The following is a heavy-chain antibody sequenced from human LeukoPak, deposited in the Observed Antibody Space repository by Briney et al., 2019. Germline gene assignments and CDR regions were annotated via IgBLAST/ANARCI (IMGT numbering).Heavy chain of an antibody. CDR3: ARDSGGIVVVPAATSFDY. J-gene: IGHJ4*02. CDR1: GFTFSSYS. V-gene: IGHV3-48*01. Sequence: GGSLRLSCAASGFTFSSYSMNWVRQAPGKGLEWVSYIGSGSSTIYYADSVKGRFTISRDNAKNSLYLQMNSLRAEDTALYYCARDSGGIVVVPAATSFDYWGQGTLVTVSS. D-gene: IGHD2-2*01. CDR2: IGSGSSTI.